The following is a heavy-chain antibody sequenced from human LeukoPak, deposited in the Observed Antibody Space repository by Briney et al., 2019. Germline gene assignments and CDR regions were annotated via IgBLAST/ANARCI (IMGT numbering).Heavy chain of an antibody. V-gene: IGHV3-23*01. CDR1: GFTFSSYA. J-gene: IGHJ4*02. D-gene: IGHD6-19*01. CDR2: ISGSGGST. CDR3: AKSSGRTDFEY. Sequence: GGSLRLSCAASGFTFSSYAMSWVRQAPGKGLEWVSAISGSGGSTYYADSVKGRFTISRDNSKNTLYLQMNSLRADETAVYYCAKSSGRTDFEYWGQGTLVTVSS.